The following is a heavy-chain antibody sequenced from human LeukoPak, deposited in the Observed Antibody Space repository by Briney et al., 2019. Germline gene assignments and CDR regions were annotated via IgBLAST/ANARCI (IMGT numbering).Heavy chain of an antibody. CDR1: GGSIGSGGYY. D-gene: IGHD5-18*01. CDR3: ARGGIQLWFQPSPRSLRMGWFDP. Sequence: SQTLSLTCTVSGGSIGSGGYYWSWIRQHPGKGLEWIGYIYYSGSTYYNPSLKSRVTISVDTSKNQFSLKLSSVTAADTAVYYCARGGIQLWFQPSPRSLRMGWFDPWGQGTLVTVSS. V-gene: IGHV4-31*03. CDR2: IYYSGST. J-gene: IGHJ5*02.